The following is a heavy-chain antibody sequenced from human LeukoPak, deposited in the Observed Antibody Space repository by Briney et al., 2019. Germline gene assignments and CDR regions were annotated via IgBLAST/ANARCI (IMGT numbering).Heavy chain of an antibody. CDR1: GYILTELS. V-gene: IGHV1-24*01. J-gene: IGHJ4*02. CDR3: ATLTYRDYGVDY. D-gene: IGHD4-17*01. Sequence: ASVNVSCKVSGYILTELSMHWVRRAPGKGREWMGGFDREDGETIYAQKFQGRVTMTEDTSTDTAYMELSSLRSEDTAVYYCATLTYRDYGVDYWGQGTLVTVSS. CDR2: FDREDGET.